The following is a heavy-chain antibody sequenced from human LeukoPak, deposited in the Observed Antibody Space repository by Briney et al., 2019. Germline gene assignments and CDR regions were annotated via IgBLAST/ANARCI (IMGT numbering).Heavy chain of an antibody. CDR2: ISGSGGNT. Sequence: GGSLRLSCAASGFTFSSYAMSWVRQAPGKGLEWVSVISGSGGNTYYADSVKGRFTISRDNSKNTLYLQMNSLRAEDTAVYYCAKADGDYYDSSGSFDYWGQGTLVTVSS. CDR3: AKADGDYYDSSGSFDY. D-gene: IGHD3-22*01. V-gene: IGHV3-23*01. J-gene: IGHJ4*02. CDR1: GFTFSSYA.